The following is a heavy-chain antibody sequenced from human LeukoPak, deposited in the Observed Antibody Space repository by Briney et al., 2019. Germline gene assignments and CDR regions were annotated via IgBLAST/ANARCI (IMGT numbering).Heavy chain of an antibody. D-gene: IGHD3-3*01. J-gene: IGHJ3*02. CDR2: ISSSSSYI. V-gene: IGHV3-21*01. Sequence: SGGSLRLSCAASGFTFSSYSMNWVRQAPGKGLEWVSSISSSSSYIYYADSVKGRFTISRDNAKNSLYLQMNSLRAEDTAVYYCARDSTPPKMILEWLYPHDAFDIWGQGTMVTVSS. CDR1: GFTFSSYS. CDR3: ARDSTPPKMILEWLYPHDAFDI.